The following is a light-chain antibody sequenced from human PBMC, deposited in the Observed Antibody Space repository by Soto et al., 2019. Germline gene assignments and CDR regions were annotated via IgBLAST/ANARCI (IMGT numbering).Light chain of an antibody. CDR2: AAP. V-gene: IGKV3-20*01. CDR3: QDYITSVT. J-gene: IGKJ1*01. Sequence: ETVLTQSPGSLSLSPGQRATLSCRASQGVDSTFFAWYQKKPGQPPRLLPYAAPKRDTAAPDRFRGSGWGTGFPLSGRGLEPEDGAEYYGQDYITSVTFGQGTKVEI. CDR1: QGVDSTF.